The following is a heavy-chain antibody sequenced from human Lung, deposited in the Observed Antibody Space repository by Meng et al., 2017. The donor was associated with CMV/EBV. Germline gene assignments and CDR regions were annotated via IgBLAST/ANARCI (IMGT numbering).Heavy chain of an antibody. V-gene: IGHV1-18*01. Sequence: LVQSGAEVKQPGVSVRVSCKASGYTFTHHGISWIRQAPGQGLEWMGWISCYNGDTNYAQKLQGRVTMTTDTSTNTAYMDLRGLRSDDTAVYYCARDPSNTSGRYAYFDYWGQGTLVTVSS. CDR1: GYTFTHHG. CDR2: ISCYNGDT. CDR3: ARDPSNTSGRYAYFDY. D-gene: IGHD6-19*01. J-gene: IGHJ4*02.